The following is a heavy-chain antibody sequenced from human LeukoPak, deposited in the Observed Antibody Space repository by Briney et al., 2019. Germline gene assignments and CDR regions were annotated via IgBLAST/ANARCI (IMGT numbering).Heavy chain of an antibody. V-gene: IGHV3-11*04. J-gene: IGHJ4*02. CDR1: GFTFSDYY. CDR2: ISSSGSTI. Sequence: GGSLRLSCAASGFTFSDYYMSWIRQAPGKGLEWVSYISSSGSTIYYADSVKGRFTISRDNAKNSLYLQMNSLRAEDTAVYYCARAPYNWNSQYYFDYWGQGTLVTVSS. CDR3: ARAPYNWNSQYYFDY. D-gene: IGHD1-7*01.